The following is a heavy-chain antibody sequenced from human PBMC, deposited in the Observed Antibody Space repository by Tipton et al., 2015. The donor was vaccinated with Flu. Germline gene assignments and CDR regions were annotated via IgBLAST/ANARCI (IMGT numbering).Heavy chain of an antibody. J-gene: IGHJ4*01. Sequence: TLSLTCTVSGYSISSNYYWGWIRQAPGTGLEWVGEINHSGTTNYNPSLTSRVTVSADPSKKRFSLKLTSVTAAVTAVYYVASKVANWGVWEPLDYWGHGTLVTVSS. CDR2: INHSGTT. V-gene: IGHV4-38-2*02. D-gene: IGHD7-27*01. CDR1: GYSISSNYY. CDR3: ASKVANWGVWEPLDY.